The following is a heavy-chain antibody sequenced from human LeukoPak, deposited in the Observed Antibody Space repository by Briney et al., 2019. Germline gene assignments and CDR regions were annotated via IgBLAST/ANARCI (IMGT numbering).Heavy chain of an antibody. CDR3: ARDGTDIVVVPAAIGYYYYGMDV. CDR1: GYTFTSYG. Sequence: ASVKVSCKASGYTFTSYGISWVRQAPGQGLEWMGWISAYNGNTNYAQKLQGRVTMTTDTSTSTAYMELRSLRSDDTAVYYCARDGTDIVVVPAAIGYYYYGMDVWGQGTTVTVSS. J-gene: IGHJ6*02. V-gene: IGHV1-18*01. CDR2: ISAYNGNT. D-gene: IGHD2-2*01.